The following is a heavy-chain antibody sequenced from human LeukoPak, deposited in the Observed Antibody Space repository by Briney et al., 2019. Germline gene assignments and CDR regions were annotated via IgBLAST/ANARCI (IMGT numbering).Heavy chain of an antibody. J-gene: IGHJ3*02. Sequence: SETLSLTCTVSGGSISSGSYYWSWLRQPAGKGLEWIGRIYTSGSTNYNPSLKSRVTISVDTSKNQFSLKLSSVTAADTAVYYCAKSVYGGNPLDIWGQGTMVTVSS. CDR2: IYTSGST. D-gene: IGHD4-23*01. V-gene: IGHV4-61*02. CDR1: GGSISSGSYY. CDR3: AKSVYGGNPLDI.